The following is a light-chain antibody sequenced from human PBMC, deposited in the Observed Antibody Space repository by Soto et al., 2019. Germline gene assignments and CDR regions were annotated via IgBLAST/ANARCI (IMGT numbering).Light chain of an antibody. V-gene: IGKV3-15*01. Sequence: IVMTQSPATLSVSPGERATLSCRASQSINNNLAWYQQKPGQAPRLLISGASTSATGVPASFSGSGSGTEFTLTISSPQSEDYAVYFCQQYNNWPPVTFGGGTKVEIK. CDR3: QQYNNWPPVT. J-gene: IGKJ4*01. CDR1: QSINNN. CDR2: GAS.